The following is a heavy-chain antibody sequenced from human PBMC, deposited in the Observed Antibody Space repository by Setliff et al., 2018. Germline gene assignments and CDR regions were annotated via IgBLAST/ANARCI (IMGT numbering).Heavy chain of an antibody. CDR1: GYSISSGYY. J-gene: IGHJ4*02. V-gene: IGHV4-38-2*02. Sequence: SETLSLTCTVSGYSISSGYYWIWIRQPPGKGLEWIGEINHSGSTNYNPSLKSRVTISVDTSKNQFSLKLSSVTAADTAVYYCARDPGWFGELSSHFDYWGQGTLVTVSS. D-gene: IGHD3-10*01. CDR3: ARDPGWFGELSSHFDY. CDR2: INHSGST.